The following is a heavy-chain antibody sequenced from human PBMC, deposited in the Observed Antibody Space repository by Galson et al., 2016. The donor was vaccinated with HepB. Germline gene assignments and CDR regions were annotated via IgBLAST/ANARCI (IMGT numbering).Heavy chain of an antibody. D-gene: IGHD5-18*01. CDR3: GIGRYSSLYQNWLDP. J-gene: IGHJ5*02. Sequence: SETLSLTCTVSGGSISNSDYYWGWIRQSPGRGLEWIGSIYHNGDTYYNPSLKSRVTMSVDTSKDQFSLKLNSVTAADTAVYYCGIGRYSSLYQNWLDPWGQGMLVTVSS. V-gene: IGHV4-39*01. CDR1: GGSISNSDYY. CDR2: IYHNGDT.